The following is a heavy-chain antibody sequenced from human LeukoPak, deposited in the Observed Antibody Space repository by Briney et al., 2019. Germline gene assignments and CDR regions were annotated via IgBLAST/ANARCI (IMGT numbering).Heavy chain of an antibody. Sequence: SETLSLTCTVSGGSISSYYWSWIRQPPGKGLEWIGYIYYSGSTNYNPSLKSRVTISVDTSKNQFSLKLSSVTAADTAVYYCARDRFEGSTSYLHWFDPWGQGTLVTVSS. J-gene: IGHJ5*02. CDR3: ARDRFEGSTSYLHWFDP. CDR1: GGSISSYY. CDR2: IYYSGST. D-gene: IGHD2-2*01. V-gene: IGHV4-59*01.